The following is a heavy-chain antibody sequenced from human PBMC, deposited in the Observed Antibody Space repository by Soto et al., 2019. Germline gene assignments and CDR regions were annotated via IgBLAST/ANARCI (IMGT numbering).Heavy chain of an antibody. CDR1: GFTFSSYG. CDR3: AKTYGRIFSAFDI. J-gene: IGHJ3*02. V-gene: IGHV3-30*18. D-gene: IGHD2-21*01. CDR2: ISYDGSNK. Sequence: GGSLRLSCAASGFTFSSYGMHWVRQAPGKGLEWVAVISYDGSNKYYADSVKGRFTISRDNSKNTLYLQMNSLRAEDTAVYYCAKTYGRIFSAFDIWGQGTMVTVSS.